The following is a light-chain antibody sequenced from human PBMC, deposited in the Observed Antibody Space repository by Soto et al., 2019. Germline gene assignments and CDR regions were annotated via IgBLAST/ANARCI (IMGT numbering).Light chain of an antibody. V-gene: IGKV3-20*01. J-gene: IGKJ1*01. Sequence: EIVLTQSPGTLSLSPGERATLSCRASQRVSSNYLAWYQQKPGQAPRLLIYGASSRATGIPDRFSGSGSGTDFTLTISRLEPEDFAVYYCQQYGSSRTFGQGTNVEIK. CDR2: GAS. CDR3: QQYGSSRT. CDR1: QRVSSNY.